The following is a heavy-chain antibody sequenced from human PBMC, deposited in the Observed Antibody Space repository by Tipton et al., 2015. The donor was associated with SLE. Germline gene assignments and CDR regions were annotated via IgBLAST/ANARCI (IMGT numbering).Heavy chain of an antibody. D-gene: IGHD4/OR15-4a*01. J-gene: IGHJ4*02. CDR1: GFTFGNFA. Sequence: SLRLSCTTSGFTFGNFAMNWVRQAPGKGLEWLAVMYSAGTTYYADSVKGRFTISRENSKNTLYLQMNSLRVEDTAFYYCAHDDFGWAQGTLVTVSS. V-gene: IGHV3-23*03. CDR2: MYSAGTT. CDR3: AHDDFG.